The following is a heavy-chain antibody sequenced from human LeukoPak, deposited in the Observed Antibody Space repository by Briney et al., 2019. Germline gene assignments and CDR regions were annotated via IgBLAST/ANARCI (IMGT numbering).Heavy chain of an antibody. CDR1: GYTFTSYD. CDR3: ARGRVGATRGAYYYYYMDV. D-gene: IGHD1-26*01. V-gene: IGHV1-8*03. CDR2: MNPNSGNT. Sequence: ASVKVSCKASGYTFTSYDINWVRQATGQGLEWMGWMNPNSGNTGYAQKFQGRVTITRNTSISTAYMELSSLRSEDTAVYHCARGRVGATRGAYYYYYMDVWGKGTTVTVSS. J-gene: IGHJ6*03.